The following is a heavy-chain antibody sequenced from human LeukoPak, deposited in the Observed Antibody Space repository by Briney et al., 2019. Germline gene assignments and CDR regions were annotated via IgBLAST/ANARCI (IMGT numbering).Heavy chain of an antibody. CDR2: INNKGTET. J-gene: IGHJ3*02. D-gene: IGHD3-10*01. Sequence: GGSLRLSCAASGFTFNNFWVHWVRQAPGKGLVWVSLINNKGTETVYADSVKGRFTISRDNAKNTLYLQMNSLRAEDTAIYYCARGSFGPDIWGQGTMVTVSS. CDR3: ARGSFGPDI. CDR1: GFTFNNFW. V-gene: IGHV3-74*01.